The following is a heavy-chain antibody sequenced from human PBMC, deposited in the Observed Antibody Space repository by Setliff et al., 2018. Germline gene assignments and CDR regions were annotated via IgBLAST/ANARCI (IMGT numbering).Heavy chain of an antibody. CDR3: AGEGYCSGGSSHRCVYYGMDV. V-gene: IGHV1-46*01. J-gene: IGHJ6*02. Sequence: ASVKVSCKASGYTFTSYYMHWVRQAPGQGLEWMGIINPSGGNTSYAQKFQGRVTMTRDTSTSTVYMELSSLRSEDTAVYYCAGEGYCSGGSSHRCVYYGMDVWGQGTTVTVSS. CDR2: INPSGGNT. D-gene: IGHD2-15*01. CDR1: GYTFTSYY.